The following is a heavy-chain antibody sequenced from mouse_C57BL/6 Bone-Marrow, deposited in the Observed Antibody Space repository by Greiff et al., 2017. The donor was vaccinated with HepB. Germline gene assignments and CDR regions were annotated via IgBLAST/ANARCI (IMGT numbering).Heavy chain of an antibody. CDR1: GYSITSGYD. J-gene: IGHJ1*03. V-gene: IGHV3-1*01. Sequence: EVKLEESGPGMVKPSQSLSLTCTVTGYSITSGYDWHWIRHFPGNKLEWMGYISYSGSTNYNPSLKSRISITHDTSKNHFFLKLNAVTTEDTATYYCARDGEYDGYWYFDVWGTGTTVTVSS. CDR2: ISYSGST. CDR3: ARDGEYDGYWYFDV. D-gene: IGHD2-14*01.